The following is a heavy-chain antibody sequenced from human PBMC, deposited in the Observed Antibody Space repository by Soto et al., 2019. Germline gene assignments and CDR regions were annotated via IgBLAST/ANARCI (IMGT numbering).Heavy chain of an antibody. J-gene: IGHJ5*02. CDR1: GFSLSTSGVG. V-gene: IGHV2-5*02. CDR2: IYWDDDK. CDR3: AHSSAVKFWSGYYRGWFDP. Sequence: QITLKESGPTLVKPTQTLTLTCTFSGFSLSTSGVGVGWIRQPPGKALEWLALIYWDDDKPYTPSLKSRLTITKDTSKNQVVLTMTNMDPVDTATYYCAHSSAVKFWSGYYRGWFDPWGQGTLVTVSS. D-gene: IGHD3-3*01.